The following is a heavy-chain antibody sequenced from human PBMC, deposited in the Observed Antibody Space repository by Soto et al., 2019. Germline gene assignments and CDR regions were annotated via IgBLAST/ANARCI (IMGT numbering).Heavy chain of an antibody. Sequence: SETLSLTCTVSGGSISSGGYYWSWIRQHPEKGLEWIGYIYYSGSTYYNPSLKSRVTISVDTSKNQFSLKLSSVTAADTAVYYYARVGRFKGPPDAFDIWGQRTMVSVSS. CDR3: ARVGRFKGPPDAFDI. J-gene: IGHJ3*02. CDR2: IYYSGST. V-gene: IGHV4-31*03. D-gene: IGHD3-3*01. CDR1: GGSISSGGYY.